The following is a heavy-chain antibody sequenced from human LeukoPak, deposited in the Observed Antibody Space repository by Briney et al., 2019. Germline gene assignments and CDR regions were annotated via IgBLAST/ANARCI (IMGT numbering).Heavy chain of an antibody. CDR3: AGTYRLRRFDP. Sequence: PSETLSLTCTVPGGSISSGTYYWGWIRQPPGKGLECTGTIYYSGSTSYNPSLKSRVTISVDTSKNQFSLKLTSVTAADTAVYYCAGTYRLRRFDPWGQGTLVTVSS. J-gene: IGHJ5*02. CDR2: IYYSGST. CDR1: GGSISSGTYY. D-gene: IGHD2-2*02. V-gene: IGHV4-39*01.